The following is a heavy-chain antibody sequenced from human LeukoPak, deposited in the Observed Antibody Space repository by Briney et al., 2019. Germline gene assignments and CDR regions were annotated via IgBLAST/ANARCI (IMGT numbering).Heavy chain of an antibody. CDR3: ANTDLKQWLVQGGDY. CDR1: GFTVSGNY. Sequence: GGSLRLSCAASGFTVSGNYMSWVRQAPGKGLEWLSVIYTGGDTFYADSVKGRFTISRHNSKNTLYLQMNSLRAEDTAVYYCANTDLKQWLVQGGDYWGQGTLVTVSS. CDR2: IYTGGDT. V-gene: IGHV3-53*01. D-gene: IGHD6-19*01. J-gene: IGHJ4*02.